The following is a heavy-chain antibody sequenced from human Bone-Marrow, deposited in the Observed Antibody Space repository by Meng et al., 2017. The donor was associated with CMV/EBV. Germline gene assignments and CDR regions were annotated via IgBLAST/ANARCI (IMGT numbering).Heavy chain of an antibody. D-gene: IGHD3-16*01. Sequence: GGSLRLSCVASGFSFSNSFMTWVRQAPGKGLEWVSAISGSGGSTYYADSVKGRFTISRDNAKNSLYLQMNSLRAEDTAVYYCARDTLNFDYWGQGTLVTVSS. V-gene: IGHV3-23*01. J-gene: IGHJ4*02. CDR2: ISGSGGST. CDR3: ARDTLNFDY. CDR1: GFSFSNSF.